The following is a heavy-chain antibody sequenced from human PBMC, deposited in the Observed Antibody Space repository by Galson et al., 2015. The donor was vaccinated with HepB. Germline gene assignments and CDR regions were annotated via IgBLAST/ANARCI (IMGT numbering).Heavy chain of an antibody. CDR2: IYYSGST. V-gene: IGHV4-59*01. Sequence: ETLSLTCTVSGGSISSYYWSWIRQPPGKGLEWIGYIYYSGSTNYNPSLKSRVTISVDTSKNQFSLKLSSVTAADTAVYYCARGFGSSWYVSWFDPWGQGTLVTVSS. D-gene: IGHD6-13*01. J-gene: IGHJ5*02. CDR3: ARGFGSSWYVSWFDP. CDR1: GGSISSYY.